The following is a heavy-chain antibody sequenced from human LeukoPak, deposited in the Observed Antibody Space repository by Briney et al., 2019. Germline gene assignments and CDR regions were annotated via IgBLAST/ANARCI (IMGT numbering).Heavy chain of an antibody. CDR2: ISGSGGST. D-gene: IGHD2-21*02. J-gene: IGHJ6*03. Sequence: PGGSLRLSCAASGFTFSSYAMSWVRQAPGKGLEWVSAISGSGGSTYYADSVKGRFTISRDNSKNTLYLQMNSLRAEDTAVYYCTKDLTDYHYYTDVWGKGTTVIVSS. V-gene: IGHV3-23*01. CDR3: TKDLTDYHYYTDV. CDR1: GFTFSSYA.